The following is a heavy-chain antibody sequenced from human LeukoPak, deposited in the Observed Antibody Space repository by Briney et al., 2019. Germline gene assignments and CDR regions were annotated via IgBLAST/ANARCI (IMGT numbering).Heavy chain of an antibody. J-gene: IGHJ5*02. CDR2: INPSSGGT. Sequence: ASVKVSCKASGYTFTGYYMHWVRQAPGQGLEWMGWINPSSGGTNYAQKFQGRVTMTRDTSISTAYMELSRLRSDDTAVYYCARGNVVVPAATYDNWFDPWGQGTLVTVSS. CDR3: ARGNVVVPAATYDNWFDP. CDR1: GYTFTGYY. V-gene: IGHV1-2*02. D-gene: IGHD2-2*01.